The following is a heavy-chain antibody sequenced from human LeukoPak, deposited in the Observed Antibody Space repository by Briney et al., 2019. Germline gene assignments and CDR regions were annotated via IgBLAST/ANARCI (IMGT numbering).Heavy chain of an antibody. J-gene: IGHJ3*02. D-gene: IGHD3-3*01. CDR2: IKQDGSEK. V-gene: IGHV3-7*05. Sequence: PGGSLRLSCAASGFTFSSYWMSWVRQAPGKGLEWVANIKQDGSEKYYVDSVKGRFTISRDNAKNSLYLQMNSLRAEDTAVYYCARYDHDFWSGYYRRPDAFDIWGQGTMVTVSS. CDR3: ARYDHDFWSGYYRRPDAFDI. CDR1: GFTFSSYW.